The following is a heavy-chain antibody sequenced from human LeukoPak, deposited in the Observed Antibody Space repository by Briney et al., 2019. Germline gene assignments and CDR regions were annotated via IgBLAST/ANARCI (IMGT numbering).Heavy chain of an antibody. Sequence: PGGSLRLSCAASGFTFSGYSMNWVRQAPGKGLEWVSFISSSSSSIYYADSVKGRFTISRDNAKNSLYLQMNSLRAEDTAVYYCARDRKGRYGEAHAFDIWGQGTMVTVSS. D-gene: IGHD4-17*01. CDR1: GFTFSGYS. V-gene: IGHV3-21*01. CDR3: ARDRKGRYGEAHAFDI. J-gene: IGHJ3*02. CDR2: ISSSSSSI.